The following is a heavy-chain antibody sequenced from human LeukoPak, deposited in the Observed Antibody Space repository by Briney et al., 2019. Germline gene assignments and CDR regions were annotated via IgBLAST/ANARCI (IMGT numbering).Heavy chain of an antibody. D-gene: IGHD5-18*01. J-gene: IGHJ4*02. Sequence: GGFLRLSCAASGFTFSSYGMHWVRQAPGKGLEWVAVISFDGSNKYYADSVKGRFTISRDNSKNTLYLQMNSLRAEDTAVYYCAREDLDTRAEDWGQGTLVTVSS. CDR3: AREDLDTRAED. CDR2: ISFDGSNK. CDR1: GFTFSSYG. V-gene: IGHV3-30*03.